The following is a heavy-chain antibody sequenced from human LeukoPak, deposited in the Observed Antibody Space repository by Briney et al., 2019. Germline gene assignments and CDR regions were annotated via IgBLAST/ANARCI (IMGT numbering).Heavy chain of an antibody. CDR2: IYYSGST. V-gene: IGHV4-39*07. D-gene: IGHD4-23*01. Sequence: GSLRLSCAVSGFPFSTFWMSWIRQPPGKGLEWIGSIYYSGSTYYNPSLKSRVTISVDTSKNQFSLKLSSVTAADTAVYYCATRWVSKDAFDIWGQGTMVTVSS. J-gene: IGHJ3*02. CDR3: ATRWVSKDAFDI. CDR1: GFPFSTFW.